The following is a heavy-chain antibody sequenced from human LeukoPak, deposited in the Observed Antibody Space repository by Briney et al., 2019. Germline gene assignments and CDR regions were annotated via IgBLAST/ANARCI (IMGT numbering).Heavy chain of an antibody. CDR3: AHRGDFSDKRGYYHYAALAT. CDR2: IFWNDDK. D-gene: IGHD3-22*01. V-gene: IGHV2-5*01. J-gene: IGHJ4*02. Sequence: SGPTLVNPTQTLTLTCTFSGFSLSSAGVGVGWIRQPPGKALEWLALIFWNDDKRYSPSLESRLTITKGTSKTQVVLTMTNMDPVDTATYFCAHRGDFSDKRGYYHYAALATGGQGTLVTVSA. CDR1: GFSLSSAGVG.